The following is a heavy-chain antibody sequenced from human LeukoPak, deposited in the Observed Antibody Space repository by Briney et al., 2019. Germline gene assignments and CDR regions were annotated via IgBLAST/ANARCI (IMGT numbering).Heavy chain of an antibody. CDR2: ISGSGENT. V-gene: IGHV3-23*01. CDR1: GFTFSSYG. CDR3: ARGDGYNFFDY. J-gene: IGHJ4*02. D-gene: IGHD5-24*01. Sequence: GGSLRLSCAASGFTFSSYGITWVRQAPGKGLEWVSGISGSGENTYYADSVKGRFTISRDNSKNTLYLQMNSLRAEDTALYYCARGDGYNFFDYWGQGTLVTVSS.